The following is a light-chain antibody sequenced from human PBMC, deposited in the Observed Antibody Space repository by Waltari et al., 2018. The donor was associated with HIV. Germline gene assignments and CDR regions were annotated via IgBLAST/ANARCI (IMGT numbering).Light chain of an antibody. CDR3: MQALQSPIT. Sequence: IVMTQSPLSLPVTAGEPASISCRASQSLLHSNGYNHLEWYLQKPGQSLQLLVYVGSNRASGVPDRCSGSGAGTDFTLEISRVEAEDVGVYYCMQALQSPITVGQGTRLEIK. J-gene: IGKJ5*01. CDR1: QSLLHSNGYNH. V-gene: IGKV2-28*01. CDR2: VGS.